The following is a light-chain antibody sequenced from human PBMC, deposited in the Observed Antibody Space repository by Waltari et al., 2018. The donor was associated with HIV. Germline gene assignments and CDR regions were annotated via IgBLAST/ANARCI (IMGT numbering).Light chain of an antibody. Sequence: DIVMTQSPLSLPVTPGEPASISCRSSQSLLHSNGYNYLDWYLQKPGQSPQLLIYLGSNRASGVPDRFSGSGSGTDFTLKISRVEAEDVGVYYCMQALQTPHFGQGTRLDIK. CDR3: MQALQTPH. J-gene: IGKJ5*01. CDR2: LGS. V-gene: IGKV2-28*01. CDR1: QSLLHSNGYNY.